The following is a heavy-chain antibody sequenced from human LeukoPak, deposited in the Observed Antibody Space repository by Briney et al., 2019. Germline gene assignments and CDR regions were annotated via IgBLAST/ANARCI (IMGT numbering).Heavy chain of an antibody. CDR3: ALYSSGWYDPGMDV. Sequence: GSLRLSCAASGFTFSSYGMHWVRQAPGKGLEWVAVISYDGSNKYYADSVKGRFTISRDNAKNSLYLQMNSLRDEDTAVYYCALYSSGWYDPGMDVWGQGTTVTVSS. CDR2: ISYDGSNK. J-gene: IGHJ6*02. CDR1: GFTFSSYG. V-gene: IGHV3-30*03. D-gene: IGHD6-19*01.